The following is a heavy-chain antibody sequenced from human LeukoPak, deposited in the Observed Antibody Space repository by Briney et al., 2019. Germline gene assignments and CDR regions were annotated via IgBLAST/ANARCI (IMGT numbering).Heavy chain of an antibody. J-gene: IGHJ5*02. Sequence: GASVKVSSEASGYTFTSYDINGVRQATGQGLEWMGWMNPNSGNTGYAQKFQGRVTMTRNTSIRTAYTELSSLRSEDTAVYYCARVVTYYDFWSGYSWFDPWGQGTLVTVSS. V-gene: IGHV1-8*01. CDR2: MNPNSGNT. D-gene: IGHD3-3*01. CDR1: GYTFTSYD. CDR3: ARVVTYYDFWSGYSWFDP.